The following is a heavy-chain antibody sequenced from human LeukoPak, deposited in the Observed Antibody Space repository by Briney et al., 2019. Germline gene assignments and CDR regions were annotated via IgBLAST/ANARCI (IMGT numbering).Heavy chain of an antibody. CDR2: IYHSGST. D-gene: IGHD6-19*01. J-gene: IGHJ4*02. CDR1: GYSISSVYY. Sequence: PSETLSLTCTVSGYSISSVYYWGWIRQPPGKGLEWIGSIYHSGSTYYNPSLKGRVTISVDTSKNQFSLKLSSVTAADTAVYYCARGGGSGWDYYFDYWGQGSLVTVSS. CDR3: ARGGGSGWDYYFDY. V-gene: IGHV4-38-2*02.